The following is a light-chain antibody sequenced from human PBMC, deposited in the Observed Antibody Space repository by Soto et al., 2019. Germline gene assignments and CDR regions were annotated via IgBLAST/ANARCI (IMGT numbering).Light chain of an antibody. CDR1: QSVRSTF. J-gene: IGKJ2*02. Sequence: ELVLTQSPGTLSLSPGDRATLSCRASQSVRSTFLAWYQQKPGQAPKLLISGASSRATGIPDRFSGSGSGTDFTLTISRLEPEDFALYSCQQYRTSPGTFGQGTKLEIK. V-gene: IGKV3-20*01. CDR3: QQYRTSPGT. CDR2: GAS.